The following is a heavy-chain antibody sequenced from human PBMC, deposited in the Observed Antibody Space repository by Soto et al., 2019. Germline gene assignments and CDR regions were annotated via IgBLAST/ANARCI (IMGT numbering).Heavy chain of an antibody. CDR2: INGDGTTT. CDR1: GFTFSNYW. CDR3: ARGIRGHYGVDV. J-gene: IGHJ6*02. D-gene: IGHD1-20*01. Sequence: EVQLVESGGGLVQPGGSLRLSCAASGFTFSNYWIHWVRQAPGKGLVWVSRINGDGTTTDYADSVKGRFTISRDNAKNTVYLQMNSLRVEEAAVYYCARGIRGHYGVDVWGQGTTVTVSS. V-gene: IGHV3-74*01.